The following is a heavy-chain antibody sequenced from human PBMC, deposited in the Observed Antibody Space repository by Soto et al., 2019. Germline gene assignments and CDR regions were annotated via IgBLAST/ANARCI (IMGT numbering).Heavy chain of an antibody. D-gene: IGHD2-2*01. CDR3: ARASALGRRGNVPFQH. J-gene: IGHJ1*01. CDR1: GGSFSGYY. CDR2: INHSGST. V-gene: IGHV4-34*01. Sequence: SETLSLTCAVYGGSFSGYYWSWIRQPPGKGLEWIGEINHSGSTNYNPSLKSRVTISVDTSKNQFSLKLSSVTAADTAVYYCARASALGRRGNVPFQHWGQGTLVTVSS.